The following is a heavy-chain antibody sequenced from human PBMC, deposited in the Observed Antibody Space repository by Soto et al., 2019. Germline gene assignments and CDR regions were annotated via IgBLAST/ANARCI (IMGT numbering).Heavy chain of an antibody. CDR3: ARRYGDYFDC. CDR1: GGSISSYY. V-gene: IGHV4-59*08. Sequence: PSETLSLTCIVSGGSISSYYWSWIRQPPGKGLEWIGYIYYSGSTNYNPSLKSRVTISVDTSKNQFSLKLSSVTAADTAVYYCARRYGDYFDCWGQGTLVTVSS. J-gene: IGHJ4*02. CDR2: IYYSGST. D-gene: IGHD4-17*01.